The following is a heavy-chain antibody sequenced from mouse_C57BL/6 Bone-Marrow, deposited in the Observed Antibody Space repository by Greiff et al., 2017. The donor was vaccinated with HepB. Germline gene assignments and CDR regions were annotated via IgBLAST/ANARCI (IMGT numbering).Heavy chain of an antibody. J-gene: IGHJ3*01. CDR2: FYPGSGSI. CDR3: ARHEDKRPTMVTAFAY. D-gene: IGHD2-9*01. V-gene: IGHV1-62-2*01. Sequence: QVQLQQSGAELVKPGASVKLSCKASGYTFTEYTIHWVKQRSGQGLEWIGWFYPGSGSIKYNEKFKDKATLTADKSSSTVYLELSRLTSEDSAVYFCARHEDKRPTMVTAFAYWGQGTLVTVSA. CDR1: GYTFTEYT.